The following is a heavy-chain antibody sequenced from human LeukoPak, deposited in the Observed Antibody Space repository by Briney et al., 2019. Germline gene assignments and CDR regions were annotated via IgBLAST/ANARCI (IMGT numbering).Heavy chain of an antibody. Sequence: GGSLRLSCAASGFSFSRYWMSWVRQAPGRGLEWVANMNQDGSEKYYVDSVKGRFTISRDNAKNSLYLQVSSLRVEDTAVYYCARDGAARVSGSFGDWGQGILLTVSS. D-gene: IGHD3-10*01. CDR2: MNQDGSEK. V-gene: IGHV3-7*01. CDR1: GFSFSRYW. J-gene: IGHJ4*02. CDR3: ARDGAARVSGSFGD.